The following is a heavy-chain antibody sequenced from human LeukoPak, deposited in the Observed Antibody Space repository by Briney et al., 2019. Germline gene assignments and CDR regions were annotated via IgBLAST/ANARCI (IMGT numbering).Heavy chain of an antibody. V-gene: IGHV3-23*01. Sequence: PGGSLRLSCAASGFTFSSYAMNWVRQAPGKGLEWVSTISDRSDKTYYADSVRGRFTISRDNSKNTLYMQMNSLRPEDTALYYCTKDGGLGGWGQGTLVTVSS. CDR1: GFTFSSYA. D-gene: IGHD3-10*01. CDR3: TKDGGLGG. J-gene: IGHJ4*02. CDR2: ISDRSDKT.